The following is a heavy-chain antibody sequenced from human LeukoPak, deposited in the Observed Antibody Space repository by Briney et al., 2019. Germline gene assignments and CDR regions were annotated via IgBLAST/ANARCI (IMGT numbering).Heavy chain of an antibody. CDR2: ISSSSSNI. V-gene: IGHV3-21*01. Sequence: GGSLRLSCAASGFTFSSYSMNWVRRAPGKGLEWVSSISSSSSNIYYADSVKGRFTISRDNAKNSLYLQMNSLRVEDTAVYYCARCTTGRTFGSLREIKRSREIDYWGQGTLVTVSS. CDR1: GFTFSSYS. CDR3: ARCTTGRTFGSLREIKRSREIDY. J-gene: IGHJ4*02. D-gene: IGHD1-1*01.